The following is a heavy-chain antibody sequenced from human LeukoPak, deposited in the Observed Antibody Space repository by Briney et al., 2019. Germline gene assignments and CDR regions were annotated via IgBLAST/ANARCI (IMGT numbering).Heavy chain of an antibody. J-gene: IGHJ4*02. CDR3: ASGYGYLTGISSNDY. V-gene: IGHV1-8*01. Sequence: ASVKVSCKASGYSFTSYDINWVRQATGQGLEWMGRMNTNSGTTEYAQKFQGRVTMTRDTSTNTAYMELSSLRSEDTAVYYCASGYGYLTGISSNDYRGQGTLVTVSS. D-gene: IGHD5-18*01. CDR2: MNTNSGTT. CDR1: GYSFTSYD.